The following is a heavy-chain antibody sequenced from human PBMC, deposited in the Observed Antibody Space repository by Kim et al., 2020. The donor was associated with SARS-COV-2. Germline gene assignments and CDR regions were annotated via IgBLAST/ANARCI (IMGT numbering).Heavy chain of an antibody. Sequence: SETLSLTCAVYGGSFSGYYWCWIRQPPGQGLEWIGVISQSGSANYDPSLKSRVTMSLDTAKNQFFLKLSFVTAADTAVYYCARSGSTRGYYYYYMDVWG. CDR2: ISQSGSA. V-gene: IGHV4-34*01. J-gene: IGHJ6*03. CDR3: ARSGSTRGYYYYYMDV. CDR1: GGSFSGYY. D-gene: IGHD2-2*01.